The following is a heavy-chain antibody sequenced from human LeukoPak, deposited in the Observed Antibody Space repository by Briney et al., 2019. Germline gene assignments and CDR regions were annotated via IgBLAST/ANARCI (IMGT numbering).Heavy chain of an antibody. CDR3: ARDRYYDSSGSPTFDY. D-gene: IGHD3-22*01. CDR1: GGTSSSYA. CDR2: IIPILGIA. Sequence: SVKVSCKASGGTSSSYAISWVRQAPGQGLEWMGRIIPILGIANYAQKFQGRVTITADKSTSTAYMELSSLRSEDTAVYYCARDRYYDSSGSPTFDYWGQGTLVTVSS. V-gene: IGHV1-69*04. J-gene: IGHJ4*02.